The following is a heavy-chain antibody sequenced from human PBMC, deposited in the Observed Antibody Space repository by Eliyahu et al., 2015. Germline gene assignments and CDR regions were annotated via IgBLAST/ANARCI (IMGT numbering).Heavy chain of an antibody. CDR1: GYTLTTHD. V-gene: IGHV1-8*01. J-gene: IGHJ5*02. CDR2: MNSNSGNA. CDR3: TRGPDYSRSGRGNWFDP. D-gene: IGHD5-12*01. Sequence: VQLVQSGAEVKKPGASVKVSCQASGYTLTTHDINWVRQAPGQGLEWMGWMNSNSGNAGPAQKFQGRVTMSRNISLNTAYLELRSLTSADTAVYYCTRGPDYSRSGRGNWFDPWGQGTLVTVSS.